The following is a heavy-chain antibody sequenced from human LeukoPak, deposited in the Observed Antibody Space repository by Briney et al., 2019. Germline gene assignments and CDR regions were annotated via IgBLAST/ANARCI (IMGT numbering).Heavy chain of an antibody. CDR3: ARDPPAVAANTYG. J-gene: IGHJ4*02. V-gene: IGHV3-66*01. CDR2: IYSGGST. CDR1: GVTVGNNY. Sequence: GGSLRLSCAASGVTVGNNYMNWVRQAPGKGLEWVSLIYSGGSTHYADSVKGRFTISRDNSKNTLHLQMNSLRVDDTAVYYCARDPPAVAANTYGWGQGTLVTVSS. D-gene: IGHD6-6*01.